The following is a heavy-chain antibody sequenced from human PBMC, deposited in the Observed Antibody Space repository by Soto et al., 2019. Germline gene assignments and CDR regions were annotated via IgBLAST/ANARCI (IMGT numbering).Heavy chain of an antibody. J-gene: IGHJ6*02. CDR1: GGTFSSYA. V-gene: IGHV1-69*13. Sequence: SVKVSCKASGGTFSSYAISWVRQAPGQGLEWMGGIIPIFGTANYAQKFQGRVTITADESTSAAYMELSSLRSEDTAVYYCARDHRAAGDYYRMDVWSQGNTVTVSS. CDR3: ARDHRAAGDYYRMDV. CDR2: IIPIFGTA. D-gene: IGHD6-13*01.